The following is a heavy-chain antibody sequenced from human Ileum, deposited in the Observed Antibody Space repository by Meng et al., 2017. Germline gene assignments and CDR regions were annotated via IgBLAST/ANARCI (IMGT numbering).Heavy chain of an antibody. V-gene: IGHV3-30*07. J-gene: IGHJ4*02. CDR1: GFTFRSYA. Sequence: VRRDESGGGCVQPGRSLRLSCAASGFTFRSYAMHWVRQAPGKGLEWLAVISYDGSDKYHADSVKERFTISRDNSENTLYLQMTSLRVEDTAVYYCAKDPDELDSWGQGTLVTVSS. CDR2: ISYDGSDK. CDR3: AKDPDELDS.